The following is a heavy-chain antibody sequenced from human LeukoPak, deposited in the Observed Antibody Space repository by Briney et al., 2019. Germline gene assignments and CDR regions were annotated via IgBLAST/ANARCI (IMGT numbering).Heavy chain of an antibody. CDR1: GYTFTGYY. V-gene: IGHV1-2*06. J-gene: IGHJ5*02. D-gene: IGHD1-1*01. CDR2: INPNSGGT. Sequence: ASVKVSCKASGYTFTGYYMHWVRQAPGQGLEWMGRINPNSGGTNYAQKFQGRVTMTRDTFISTAYMELSRLRSDDTAVYYCAREGKLESEGGFDPWGQGTLVTVSS. CDR3: AREGKLESEGGFDP.